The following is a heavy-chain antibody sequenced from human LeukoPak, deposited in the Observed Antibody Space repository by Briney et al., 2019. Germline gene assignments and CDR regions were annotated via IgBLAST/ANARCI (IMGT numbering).Heavy chain of an antibody. D-gene: IGHD5-12*01. Sequence: GGSLRLSCAASGFTFSSYAMSWVRQAPGKGLEWVSAISGSGGSTYYADSVKGRFTISRDNSKNTLYLEMNSLRAEDTAVYYCAKDQVSGLTPYYFDYWSQGTLVTVSS. CDR2: ISGSGGST. CDR1: GFTFSSYA. V-gene: IGHV3-23*01. CDR3: AKDQVSGLTPYYFDY. J-gene: IGHJ4*02.